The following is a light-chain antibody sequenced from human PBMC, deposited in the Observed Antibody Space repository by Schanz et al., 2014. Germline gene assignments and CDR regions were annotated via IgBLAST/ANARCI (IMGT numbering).Light chain of an antibody. CDR1: SSDVGAYNY. V-gene: IGLV2-14*03. J-gene: IGLJ3*02. Sequence: QSVLTQPASVSGAPGQSITISCTGTSSDVGAYNYVSWYQQHPGKAPKLMIYDVTYRPSGVSNRFSGSKSGNTASLTISGLQAEDEADYYCNSYASSNNWVFGGGTKLTV. CDR2: DVT. CDR3: NSYASSNNWV.